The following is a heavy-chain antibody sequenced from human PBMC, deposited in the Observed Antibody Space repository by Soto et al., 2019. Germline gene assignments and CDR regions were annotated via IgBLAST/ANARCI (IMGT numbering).Heavy chain of an antibody. J-gene: IGHJ4*02. Sequence: SGTPSLTCTVSGGSISSGGYYWSGIRHHPGKGLEWIGYIYYSGSTYYNPSLKSRVTISVDTSKNQFSLKLSSVTAADTAVYYCAREIAVAPFDFWAQGTLVTVSS. CDR2: IYYSGST. CDR1: GGSISSGGYY. D-gene: IGHD6-19*01. V-gene: IGHV4-31*03. CDR3: AREIAVAPFDF.